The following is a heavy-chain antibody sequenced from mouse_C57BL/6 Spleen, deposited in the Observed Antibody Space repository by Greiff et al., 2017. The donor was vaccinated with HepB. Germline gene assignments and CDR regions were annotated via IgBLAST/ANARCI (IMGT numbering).Heavy chain of an antibody. CDR2: ISSGGSYT. CDR3: ARMQSYGSSYGWYFDV. V-gene: IGHV5-6*01. Sequence: EVQLVESGGDLVKPGGSLKLSCAASGFTFSSYGMSWVRQTPDKRLEWVATISSGGSYTYYPDSVKGRFTISRDNAKNTLYLQMSSLKSEDTAMYYCARMQSYGSSYGWYFDVWGTGTTVTVSS. CDR1: GFTFSSYG. D-gene: IGHD1-1*01. J-gene: IGHJ1*03.